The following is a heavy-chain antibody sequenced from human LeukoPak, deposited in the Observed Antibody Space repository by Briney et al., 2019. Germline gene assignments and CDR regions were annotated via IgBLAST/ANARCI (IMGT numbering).Heavy chain of an antibody. CDR1: GFTFSSYA. J-gene: IGHJ4*02. D-gene: IGHD1-7*01. V-gene: IGHV3-30*04. CDR3: AKVYNWNYLFDY. CDR2: ISYDGSNK. Sequence: GGSLRLSCAASGFTFSSYAMHWVRQAPGKGLEWVAVISYDGSNKYYADSVKGRFTISRDNSKNTLYLQMNSLRAEDTAVYYCAKVYNWNYLFDYWGQGTLVTVSS.